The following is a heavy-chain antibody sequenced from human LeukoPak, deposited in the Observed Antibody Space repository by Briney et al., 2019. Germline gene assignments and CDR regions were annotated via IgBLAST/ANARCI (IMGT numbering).Heavy chain of an antibody. CDR2: ISSSSSYI. CDR3: ATPLHCSSTSCYTSDY. Sequence: GGSLRLSCAASGFTFSSYSMNWVRQAPGKGLEWVSSISSSSSYIYYADSAKGRFTISRDNAKNSLYLQMNSLRAEDTAVYYCATPLHCSSTSCYTSDYWGQGTLVTVSS. J-gene: IGHJ4*02. CDR1: GFTFSSYS. V-gene: IGHV3-21*01. D-gene: IGHD2-2*02.